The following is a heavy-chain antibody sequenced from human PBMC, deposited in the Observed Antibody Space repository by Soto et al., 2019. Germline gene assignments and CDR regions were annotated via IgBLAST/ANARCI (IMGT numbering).Heavy chain of an antibody. CDR3: ARKNGVLDAFDI. CDR2: IYYSGST. J-gene: IGHJ3*02. CDR1: GGSISSGGSF. V-gene: IGHV4-30-2*01. D-gene: IGHD4-17*01. Sequence: SETLSLTCAVSGGSISSGGSFWSCIRQPPGKGLEWIGYIYYSGSTYYNPSLKSRVTMSVDTSKNQFSLKLSSVTAVDTAVYYCARKNGVLDAFDIWGQGTMVTVSS.